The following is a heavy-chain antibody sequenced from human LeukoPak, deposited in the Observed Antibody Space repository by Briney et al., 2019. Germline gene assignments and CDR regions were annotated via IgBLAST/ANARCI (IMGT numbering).Heavy chain of an antibody. Sequence: ASVKVSCKASGYTFTSYGISWVRQAPGQGLEWIGWISAYNGNTNYAQKLQGRVTMTTDPSTSTAYMELRSLRSDDTAVYYCASSLGFYGDPYYFDYWGQGTLVTVSS. V-gene: IGHV1-18*01. J-gene: IGHJ4*02. CDR2: ISAYNGNT. D-gene: IGHD4-17*01. CDR3: ASSLGFYGDPYYFDY. CDR1: GYTFTSYG.